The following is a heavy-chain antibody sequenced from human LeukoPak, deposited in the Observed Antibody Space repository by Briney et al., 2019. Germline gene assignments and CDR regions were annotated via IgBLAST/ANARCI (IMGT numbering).Heavy chain of an antibody. D-gene: IGHD3-3*01. V-gene: IGHV1-18*01. CDR3: ARDRFLWGLGNWFDL. CDR2: LSTSNPHT. CDR1: GYTFTNYG. J-gene: IGHJ5*02. Sequence: GNSVTVSCKTSGYTFTNYGISWVRQAPGQGLECMGWLSTSNPHTNYAPKFRGRVIMTIDTSTTTAYLEMRSLTSDDTAVYYCARDRFLWGLGNWFDLWGQGTLVTVTS.